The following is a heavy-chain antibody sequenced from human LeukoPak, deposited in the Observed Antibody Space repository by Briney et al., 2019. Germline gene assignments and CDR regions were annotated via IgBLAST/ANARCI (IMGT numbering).Heavy chain of an antibody. Sequence: ESLKISCQGSGYSFTSYWIGWVRQMPGRGLEWMGIIYPSDSDTKYSPSFQGQVTISADKSISTAYLQWSSLKASDTAMYYCARLFFSAWGDPNYYFDYWGQGTLVTVSS. V-gene: IGHV5-51*01. CDR1: GYSFTSYW. J-gene: IGHJ4*02. D-gene: IGHD3-10*01. CDR2: IYPSDSDT. CDR3: ARLFFSAWGDPNYYFDY.